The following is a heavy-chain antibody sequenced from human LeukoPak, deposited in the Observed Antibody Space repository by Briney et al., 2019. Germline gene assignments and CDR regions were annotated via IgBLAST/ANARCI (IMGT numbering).Heavy chain of an antibody. D-gene: IGHD3-10*01. CDR2: INSDGSST. Sequence: GGSLRLSCAASGFTFSSYWMHWVRQAPGKGPVWVSRINSDGSSTTYADSVKGRFTISRDNAKNTLYLQMNSLRTEDTAVYYSMVRGVTNYGMDVWGQGTTVTVSS. J-gene: IGHJ6*02. V-gene: IGHV3-74*01. CDR1: GFTFSSYW. CDR3: MVRGVTNYGMDV.